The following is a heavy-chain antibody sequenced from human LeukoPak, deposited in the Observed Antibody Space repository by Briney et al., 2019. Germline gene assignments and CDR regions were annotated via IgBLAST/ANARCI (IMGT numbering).Heavy chain of an antibody. CDR3: ARSSGGYCSSTSCPPNYYYYGMDV. J-gene: IGHJ6*02. D-gene: IGHD2-2*01. CDR1: GGTFSSYA. V-gene: IGHV1-69*13. Sequence: ASVTVSCKASGGTFSSYAISWVRQAPGQWLEWMGGIIPIFGTANYAQKFQGRGTITADESTSTAYMELSSLRSEDTAVYYCARSSGGYCSSTSCPPNYYYYGMDVWGQGTTVTVSS. CDR2: IIPIFGTA.